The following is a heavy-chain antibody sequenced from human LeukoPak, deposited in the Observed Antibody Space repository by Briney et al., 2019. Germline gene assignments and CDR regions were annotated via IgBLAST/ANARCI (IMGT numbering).Heavy chain of an antibody. CDR1: GFTFSSYA. J-gene: IGHJ4*02. CDR2: ISGSDGYT. Sequence: GGSLRLSCGASGFTFSSYAMSWVRQAPGKGLEWVSGISGSDGYTYYADSVKGRFTISRDNSKNTLYLQMNSLRAEDTAVYYCAKCPWLVVFDYWGQGTLVTVSS. V-gene: IGHV3-23*01. CDR3: AKCPWLVVFDY. D-gene: IGHD6-19*01.